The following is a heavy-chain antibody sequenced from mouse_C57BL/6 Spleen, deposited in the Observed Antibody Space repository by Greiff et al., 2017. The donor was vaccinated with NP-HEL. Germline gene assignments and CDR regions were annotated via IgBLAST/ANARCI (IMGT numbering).Heavy chain of an antibody. D-gene: IGHD1-1*01. J-gene: IGHJ2*01. Sequence: QVQLQQSGPELVKPGASVKISCKASGYAFSSSWMNWVKQRPGKGLEWIGRIYPGDGDTNYNGKFKGKATLTTDKSSSTAYMQLSSLTSEDSAIYFCARDTTVVATGDLDYWGQGTTLTVSS. CDR2: IYPGDGDT. V-gene: IGHV1-82*01. CDR3: ARDTTVVATGDLDY. CDR1: GYAFSSSW.